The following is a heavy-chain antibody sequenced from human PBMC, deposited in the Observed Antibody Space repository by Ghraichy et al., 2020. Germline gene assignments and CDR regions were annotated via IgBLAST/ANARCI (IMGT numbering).Heavy chain of an antibody. D-gene: IGHD5-18*01. J-gene: IGHJ3*02. CDR1: GFSFSFSW. V-gene: IGHV3-74*01. CDR2: IKNDGTGP. CDR3: ARLTAVRAFDI. Sequence: GGSLRLSCVASGFSFSFSWMYWVRQPPGKGLVWVSRIKNDGTGPVYADSVKGRFTISRDNPKNTLYLEMNSLRAEDTAVYYCARLTAVRAFDIWVQGTVVTVSP.